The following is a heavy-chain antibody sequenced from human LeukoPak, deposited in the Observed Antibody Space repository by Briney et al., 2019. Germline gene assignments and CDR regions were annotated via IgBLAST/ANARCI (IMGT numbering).Heavy chain of an antibody. D-gene: IGHD4-17*01. J-gene: IGHJ4*02. CDR3: ARGLTVTPDY. Sequence: GGSLRLSCAASGFTFSAYTMNWVRQAPGKGLEWVSSISSSSSTIYYADSVKGRFTISRDSAKNSLYLQMNSLRDEDTAVYYCARGLTVTPDYWGQGTLVTVSS. CDR1: GFTFSAYT. CDR2: ISSSSSTI. V-gene: IGHV3-48*02.